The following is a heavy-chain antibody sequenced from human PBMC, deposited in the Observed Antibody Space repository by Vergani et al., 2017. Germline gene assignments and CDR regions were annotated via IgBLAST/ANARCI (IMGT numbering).Heavy chain of an antibody. J-gene: IGHJ5*02. V-gene: IGHV4-59*02. CDR2: LASTGGA. D-gene: IGHD6-13*01. CDR3: AGETHSWQRADR. CDR1: GVSVTDYN. Sequence: QSQLQDSGPGLLKPSETLSPTCHVFGVSVTDYNCNWFRQAPGRGLEWIGSLASTGGATHASHNPSLESLVPISVDTSKSQFSLRLTSVTAADSAIYYCAGETHSWQRADRWGQGLLVSVSS.